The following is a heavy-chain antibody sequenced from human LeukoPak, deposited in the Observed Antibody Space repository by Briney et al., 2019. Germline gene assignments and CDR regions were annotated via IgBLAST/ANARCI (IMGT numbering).Heavy chain of an antibody. CDR2: IKHDGSEK. Sequence: GGSLRLSCAASGFTFSSYWLSWVRQAPGKGLEWVANIKHDGSEKYYMDTVKGRFTISRDNAKNSLYLQMNSRRAEDPAVYYCARDSAIFGVFWGQGTLVTVSS. CDR1: GFTFSSYW. J-gene: IGHJ4*02. V-gene: IGHV3-7*01. D-gene: IGHD3-3*01. CDR3: ARDSAIFGVF.